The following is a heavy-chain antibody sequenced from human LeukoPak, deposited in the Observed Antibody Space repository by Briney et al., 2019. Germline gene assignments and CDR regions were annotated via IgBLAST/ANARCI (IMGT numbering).Heavy chain of an antibody. CDR1: GGTFSSYA. J-gene: IGHJ4*02. D-gene: IGHD1-1*01. CDR2: IIPIFGTA. Sequence: SVKVSCRASGGTFSSYAISWVRQAPGQGLEWMGGIIPIFGTANYAQKFQGRVTITADESTSTAYMELSSLRSEDTAVYYCARELERRSAIFDYWGQGTLVTVSS. CDR3: ARELERRSAIFDY. V-gene: IGHV1-69*01.